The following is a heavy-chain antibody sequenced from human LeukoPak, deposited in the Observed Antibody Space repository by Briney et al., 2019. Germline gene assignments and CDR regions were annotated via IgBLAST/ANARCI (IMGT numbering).Heavy chain of an antibody. D-gene: IGHD2-8*01. Sequence: GGSLRLSCAASGFTFSSYAMSWVRQAPGKGLEWVSAISGSGGSTYYADSVKGRFTISRDNSKNTLYLQMNSLRAEDTAVYYCAKDPTYAIGDGRSYNWFDPWGQGTLVTVSS. CDR3: AKDPTYAIGDGRSYNWFDP. J-gene: IGHJ5*02. CDR1: GFTFSSYA. V-gene: IGHV3-23*01. CDR2: ISGSGGST.